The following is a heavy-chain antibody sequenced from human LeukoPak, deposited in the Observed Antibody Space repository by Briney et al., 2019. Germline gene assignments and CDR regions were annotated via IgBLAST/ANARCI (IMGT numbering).Heavy chain of an antibody. CDR1: GYTFTSYG. CDR3: ARVVRWRNSYYFDY. Sequence: ASVKVSCKASGYTFTSYGISWVRQAPGQGLEWMGWISAYNGNTNYAQKLQGRVAMTTDTSTSTAYMELRSLRSEDTAVYYCARVVRWRNSYYFDYWGQGTLVTVSS. V-gene: IGHV1-18*01. D-gene: IGHD4-23*01. CDR2: ISAYNGNT. J-gene: IGHJ4*02.